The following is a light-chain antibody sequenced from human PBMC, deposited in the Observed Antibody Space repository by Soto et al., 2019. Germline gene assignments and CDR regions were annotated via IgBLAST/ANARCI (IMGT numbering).Light chain of an antibody. CDR2: NNY. CDR1: SSNIGRNI. V-gene: IGLV1-44*01. CDR3: AAWDDSLKVWV. Sequence: QAVLTQPPSSSGTPGQRVTISCSGSSSNIGRNIVNWFQQLPGTAPKLLIYNNYQRPSGVPDRFSGSKSGTSASLAISGLLSEDEADYYCAAWDDSLKVWVFGGGTKLTVL. J-gene: IGLJ3*02.